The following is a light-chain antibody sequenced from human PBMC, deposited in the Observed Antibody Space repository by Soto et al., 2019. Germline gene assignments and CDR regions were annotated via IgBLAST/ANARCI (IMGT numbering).Light chain of an antibody. CDR1: EGISSY. J-gene: IGKJ5*01. V-gene: IGKV1-9*01. Sequence: DIQLTQSPSFLSESVGDRVTITCRASEGISSYLAWYQQKPGKAPKLLIYAASTLQSGVPSRFSGSGSGTEFTLTISSLQPEDFATYNCQQLNSFPITFGQGTRLEIK. CDR2: AAS. CDR3: QQLNSFPIT.